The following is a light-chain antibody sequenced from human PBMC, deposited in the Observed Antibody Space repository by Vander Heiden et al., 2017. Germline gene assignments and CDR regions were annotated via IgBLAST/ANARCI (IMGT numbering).Light chain of an antibody. Sequence: AMMPQSPLSLPVTLGKPASISYGSSHSLVYSDGNTYLNWFHQRPGQSPRRLIYKVSNRDSGVPDRFSGSVSGTDFILRISRVEAEDVGVYYCMQGTHWPYTFGQGTNLEIK. V-gene: IGKV2-30*01. J-gene: IGKJ2*01. CDR1: HSLVYSDGNTY. CDR2: KVS. CDR3: MQGTHWPYT.